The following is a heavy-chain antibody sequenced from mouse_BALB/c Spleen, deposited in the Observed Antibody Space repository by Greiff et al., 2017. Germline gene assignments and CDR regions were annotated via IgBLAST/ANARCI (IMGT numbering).Heavy chain of an antibody. Sequence: EVQLQQSGPELVKPGASVKISCKASGYSFTGYFMNWVKQSHGKSLEWIGRINPYNGDTFYNQKFKGKATLTVDKSSSTAHMELLSLTSEDSAVCYCGKDYYGSSYGYAMDYWGQGTSVTVSS. CDR1: GYSFTGYF. V-gene: IGHV1-37*01. D-gene: IGHD1-1*01. CDR2: INPYNGDT. CDR3: GKDYYGSSYGYAMDY. J-gene: IGHJ4*01.